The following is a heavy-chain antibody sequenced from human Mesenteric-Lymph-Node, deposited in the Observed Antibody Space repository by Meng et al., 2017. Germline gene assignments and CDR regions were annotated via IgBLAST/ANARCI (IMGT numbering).Heavy chain of an antibody. V-gene: IGHV4-4*02. Sequence: QVRRQESGPGLVKPSWTLSLTCAVSGGSISSSNWWSWVRQPPGKGLEWIGKIYHSGITIYNPSLKSRVTMSVDNSKNQFSLKLNSMTAADTAVYYCARDPTGGEDHQRVWGQGTLVTVSS. D-gene: IGHD1-14*01. J-gene: IGHJ4*02. CDR3: ARDPTGGEDHQRV. CDR2: IYHSGIT. CDR1: GGSISSSNW.